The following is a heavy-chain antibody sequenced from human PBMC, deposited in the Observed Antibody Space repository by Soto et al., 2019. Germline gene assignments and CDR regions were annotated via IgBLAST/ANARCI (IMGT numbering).Heavy chain of an antibody. CDR1: GFTFSSYA. CDR3: ARPVAWELLSKFDY. V-gene: IGHV3-30-3*01. J-gene: IGHJ4*02. Sequence: QVQLVASGGGVVQPGRSLRLSCAASGFTFSSYAMHWVRQAPGKGRECVAVISYDGSNQYYADSVKGRFTSSRDNSKNTLYLQMTRLRAEDIAVYYCARPVAWELLSKFDYWGQGTVVIVSS. CDR2: ISYDGSNQ. D-gene: IGHD1-26*01.